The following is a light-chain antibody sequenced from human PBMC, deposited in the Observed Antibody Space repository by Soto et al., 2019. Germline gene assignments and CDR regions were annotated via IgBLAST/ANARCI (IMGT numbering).Light chain of an antibody. CDR3: QQYGTSPLT. Sequence: EIVLTQSPGTLSLSPGERATLSCRASQSVSDSYLAWYQQKPGQAPRLLIYGASSRATGIPDRFSGSGSGTDFSLTISRLEPEDFAAYYCQQYGTSPLTFGGGTKVESK. J-gene: IGKJ4*01. V-gene: IGKV3-20*01. CDR1: QSVSDSY. CDR2: GAS.